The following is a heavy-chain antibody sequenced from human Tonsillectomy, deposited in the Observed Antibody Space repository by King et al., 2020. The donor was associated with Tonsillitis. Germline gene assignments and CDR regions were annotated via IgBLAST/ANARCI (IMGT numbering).Heavy chain of an antibody. CDR2: ISGSGDAT. CDR3: AGDFVGATSGLIDY. Sequence: VQLVESGGGLVQPGGSLRLSCAASGFTFSTHAMHWVRQAPGKGLEYVSSISGSGDATFYANSVRGRFTISRDDSKHTLYLQMGGLRAEDMAVYYCAGDFVGATSGLIDYWGQGTLVTVSS. D-gene: IGHD1-26*01. J-gene: IGHJ4*02. CDR1: GFTFSTHA. V-gene: IGHV3-64*01.